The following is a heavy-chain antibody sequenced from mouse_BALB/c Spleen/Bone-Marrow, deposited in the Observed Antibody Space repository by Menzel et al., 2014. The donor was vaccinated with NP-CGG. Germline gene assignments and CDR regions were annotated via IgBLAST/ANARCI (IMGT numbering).Heavy chain of an antibody. J-gene: IGHJ4*01. V-gene: IGHV2-4*02. Sequence: VKLQESGPGLVQPSQSLSITCTVSGFSLTSYGVHWVRPPPGKGLEWLGVIWSGGSTDYNAAFISRLSISKDNSKSQVFFKMNSLQADDTAMYYCARKAYYYAMDYWGQGTSVTVSS. CDR3: ARKAYYYAMDY. CDR2: IWSGGST. CDR1: GFSLTSYG.